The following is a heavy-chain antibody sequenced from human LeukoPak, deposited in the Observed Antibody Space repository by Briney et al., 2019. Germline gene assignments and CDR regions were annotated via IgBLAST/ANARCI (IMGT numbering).Heavy chain of an antibody. CDR2: MYYSGST. Sequence: SETLSLTCTVSGDSISSYYWSWLRQPPGKGLEWIGYMYYSGSTNYNPSLKSRVTISVDTSKNQFSLQLSSVTAADTAVYYCARGIIVGATWGENYNCFDPWGQGTLVTVSS. CDR1: GDSISSYY. CDR3: ARGIIVGATWGENYNCFDP. J-gene: IGHJ5*02. V-gene: IGHV4-59*01. D-gene: IGHD1-26*01.